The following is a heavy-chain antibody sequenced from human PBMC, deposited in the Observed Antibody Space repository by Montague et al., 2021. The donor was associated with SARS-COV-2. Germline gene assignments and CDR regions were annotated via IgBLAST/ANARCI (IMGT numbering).Heavy chain of an antibody. Sequence: TLSLTCTVPGGSISSGSYYWTWIRQPAGKGLEWIGRIYTSGSANYNASLKSRVTISLDTSKNQFSLKLSSVTAANTAVYYCARDRERYDASDYSGVYYYYGMDVWGQGTTVTVSS. CDR3: ARDRERYDASDYSGVYYYYGMDV. J-gene: IGHJ6*02. CDR1: GGSISSGSYY. CDR2: IYTSGSA. D-gene: IGHD3-22*01. V-gene: IGHV4-61*02.